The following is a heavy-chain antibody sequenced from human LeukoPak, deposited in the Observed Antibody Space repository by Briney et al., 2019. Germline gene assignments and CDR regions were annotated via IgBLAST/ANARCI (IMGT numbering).Heavy chain of an antibody. CDR1: GYTFTSYY. J-gene: IGHJ5*02. CDR2: INPSGGST. Sequence: ASVKVSCKASGYTFTSYYMHWVRQAPGQGLEWMGIINPSGGSTSYAQKFQGRVTMTRDMSTSTVYMELSSLRSEDTAVYYCARDKGSTMVWGVIAYNWFDPWGQGTLVTVSS. CDR3: ARDKGSTMVWGVIAYNWFDP. D-gene: IGHD3-10*01. V-gene: IGHV1-46*01.